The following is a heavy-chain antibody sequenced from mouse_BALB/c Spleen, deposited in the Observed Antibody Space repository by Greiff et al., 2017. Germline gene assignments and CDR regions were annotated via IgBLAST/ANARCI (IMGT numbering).Heavy chain of an antibody. D-gene: IGHD1-1*01. CDR1: GFTFTDYY. V-gene: IGHV7-3*02. J-gene: IGHJ2*01. CDR2: IRNKANGYTT. Sequence: EVQRVESGGGLVQPGGSLRLSCATSGFTFTDYYMSWVRQPPGKALEWLGFIRNKANGYTTEYSASVKGRFTISRDNSQSILYLQMNTRRAEDSATYYCARDAFFYGSSPYFDYWGQGTTLTVSS. CDR3: ARDAFFYGSSPYFDY.